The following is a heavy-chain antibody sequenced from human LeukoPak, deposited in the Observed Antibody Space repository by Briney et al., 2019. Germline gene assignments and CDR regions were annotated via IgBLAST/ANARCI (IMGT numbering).Heavy chain of an antibody. CDR3: ARDQETYFQH. V-gene: IGHV4-59*01. Sequence: SETLALTCTVSGGSISTYYWSWIRQPPGKGLEWIGYIFYSGTTHYNPSLKSRTTIASDTSKNQFSLKLTSVTAEDTAVYYCARDQETYFQHWGQGTLVTVSS. CDR2: IFYSGTT. J-gene: IGHJ1*01. CDR1: GGSISTYY.